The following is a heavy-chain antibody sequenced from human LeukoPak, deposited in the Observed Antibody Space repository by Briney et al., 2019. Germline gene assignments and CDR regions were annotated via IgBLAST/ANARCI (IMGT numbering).Heavy chain of an antibody. CDR3: ARVGVTYYYDSSGPFDAFDI. D-gene: IGHD3-22*01. Sequence: PGGSLRLSCAASGFTFSKMNWVRQAPGKGLEWVSSISSSSSYIYYADSVKGRFTISRDNAKNSLYLQMNSLRAEDTAVYYCARVGVTYYYDSSGPFDAFDIWGQGTMVTVSS. V-gene: IGHV3-21*01. J-gene: IGHJ3*02. CDR1: GFTFSK. CDR2: ISSSSSYI.